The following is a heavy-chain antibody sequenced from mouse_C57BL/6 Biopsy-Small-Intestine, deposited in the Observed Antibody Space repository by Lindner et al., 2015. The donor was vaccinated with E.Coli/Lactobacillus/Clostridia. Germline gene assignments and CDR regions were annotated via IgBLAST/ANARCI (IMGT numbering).Heavy chain of an antibody. CDR3: ARDSSSWYYYFYGMDV. D-gene: IGHD1-1*01. CDR2: ISGYNGNT. J-gene: IGHJ1*01. Sequence: PVKVLLQGVLVTPLPTTVSAGCDRPLDKGLSGMGWISGYNGNTNYAQKVQGRVTMTTDTSTSTAYMELRSLRSDDTAVYYCARDSSSWYYYFYGMDVWGQGTTVTVSP. CDR1: VTPLPTTV. V-gene: IGHV1-84*02.